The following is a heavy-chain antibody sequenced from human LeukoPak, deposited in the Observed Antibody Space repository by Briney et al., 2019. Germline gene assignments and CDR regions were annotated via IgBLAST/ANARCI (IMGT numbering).Heavy chain of an antibody. CDR3: ARGPLVVPAAITYYYMDV. Sequence: GASVKVSCKASGYTFTTYAISWVRQAPGQGLEWMGWISAYNGNTNYAQKLQGRVTMTTHTSTSTAYMELRSLRSDDTAVYYCARGPLVVPAAITYYYMDVWGRGTTVTVSS. V-gene: IGHV1-18*04. J-gene: IGHJ6*03. CDR2: ISAYNGNT. CDR1: GYTFTTYA. D-gene: IGHD2-2*01.